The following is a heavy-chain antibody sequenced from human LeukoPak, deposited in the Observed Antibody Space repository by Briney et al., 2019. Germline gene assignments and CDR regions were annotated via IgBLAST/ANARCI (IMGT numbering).Heavy chain of an antibody. CDR1: GFTVSSNY. V-gene: IGHV3-66*01. CDR2: ISGSGGST. Sequence: GGSLRLSCAASGFTVSSNYMSWVRQAPGRGLEWVSAISGSGGSTYYTESVKGRFTISRDNSKNTLYLQMNSLRAEDTAVYYCATIDYWGQGTLVTVSS. J-gene: IGHJ4*02. CDR3: ATIDY.